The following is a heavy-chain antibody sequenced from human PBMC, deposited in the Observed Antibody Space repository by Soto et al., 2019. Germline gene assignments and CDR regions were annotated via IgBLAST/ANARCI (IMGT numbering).Heavy chain of an antibody. CDR1: GGSISSSSYY. CDR2: IYYSGST. V-gene: IGHV4-39*01. Sequence: SETLSLTCTVSGGSISSSSYYWGWIRPPPGKGLEWIGSIYYSGSTYYNPSLKSRVTISVDTSKNQFSLKLSSVTAADTAVYYCARQPGPIDYWGQGTLVTVSS. CDR3: ARQPGPIDY. J-gene: IGHJ4*02.